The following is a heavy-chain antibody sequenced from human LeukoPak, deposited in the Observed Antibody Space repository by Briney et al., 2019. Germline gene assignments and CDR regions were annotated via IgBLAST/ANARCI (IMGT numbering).Heavy chain of an antibody. CDR2: IKQDGSEK. Sequence: PGGSLRLSCAASGFTFSGYWMSWVRQAPGKGLEWVANIKQDGSEKYYVDSVKGRFTISRDNAKNSLYLQMNSLRAEDTAVYYCARDDYYDSSLTDWGQGTTVTVSS. V-gene: IGHV3-7*01. CDR1: GFTFSGYW. J-gene: IGHJ6*02. D-gene: IGHD3-22*01. CDR3: ARDDYYDSSLTD.